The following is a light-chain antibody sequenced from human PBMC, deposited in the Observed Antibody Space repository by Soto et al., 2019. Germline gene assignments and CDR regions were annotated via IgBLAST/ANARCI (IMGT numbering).Light chain of an antibody. CDR3: QQYSSFSLT. V-gene: IGKV1-5*03. CDR1: QSISTH. CDR2: RAS. Sequence: DIQMTQSPSTLSASVGDRVTITCRASQSISTHLAWYQQKPGKAPKFLISRASTLETGVPSRFSGSGSGTEFSLTITSLQPDDSATYYCQQYSSFSLTFGQGTKVDIK. J-gene: IGKJ1*01.